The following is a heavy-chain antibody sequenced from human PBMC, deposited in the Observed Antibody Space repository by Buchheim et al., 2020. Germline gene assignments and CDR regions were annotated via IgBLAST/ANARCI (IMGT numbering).Heavy chain of an antibody. D-gene: IGHD1-7*01. CDR3: ARDPFTGTTSDYYYYGMDV. CDR2: INPNSGGT. V-gene: IGHV1-2*04. CDR1: GYTFTGYY. Sequence: QVQLVQSGAEVKKPGASVKVSCKASGYTFTGYYMHWVRQAPGQGLEWMGWINPNSGGTNYAQKFQGWVTMTRDTSISTVIMELSRLRSDDTAVYYCARDPFTGTTSDYYYYGMDVWGQGTT. J-gene: IGHJ6*02.